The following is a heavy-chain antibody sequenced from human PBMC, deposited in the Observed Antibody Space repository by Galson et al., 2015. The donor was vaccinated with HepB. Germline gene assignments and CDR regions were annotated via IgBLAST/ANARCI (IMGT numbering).Heavy chain of an antibody. CDR1: GYSISSGYY. J-gene: IGHJ4*02. CDR2: IYHSGST. CDR3: AASKLEGDFDY. D-gene: IGHD1-1*01. V-gene: IGHV4-38-2*01. Sequence: ETLSLTCAVSGYSISSGYYWGWIRQPPGKGLEWIGSIYHSGSTYYNPSLKSRVTISVDTSKNQFSLKLSSVTAADTAVYYCAASKLEGDFDYWGQGTLVTVSS.